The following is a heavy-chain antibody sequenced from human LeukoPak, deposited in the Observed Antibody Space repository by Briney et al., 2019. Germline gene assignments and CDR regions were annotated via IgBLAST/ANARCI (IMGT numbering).Heavy chain of an antibody. V-gene: IGHV3-21*01. J-gene: IGHJ4*02. CDR2: ISSSSSYI. CDR1: GFTFSSYS. CDR3: ATGGDYVWGSYRYTHY. D-gene: IGHD3-16*02. Sequence: KSGGSLRLSCAASGFTFSSYSMNWVRQAPGKGLEWVSSISSSSSYIYYADSVKGRFAISRDNAKNSLYLQMNSLRAEDTAVYYCATGGDYVWGSYRYTHYWGQGTLVTVPS.